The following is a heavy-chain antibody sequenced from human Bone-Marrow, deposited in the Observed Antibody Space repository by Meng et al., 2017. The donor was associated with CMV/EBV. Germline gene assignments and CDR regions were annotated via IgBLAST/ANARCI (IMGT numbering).Heavy chain of an antibody. CDR1: GGPISSSSYY. V-gene: IGHV4-39*07. J-gene: IGHJ4*02. CDR3: ARESKWPHLMAPSDY. CDR2: IYYSGST. D-gene: IGHD5-12*01. Sequence: SETLSLTCTVSGGPISSSSYYWGWIRQPPGKGLEWIGSIYYSGSTYYNPSLKSRVTISVDTSKNQFSLKLSSVTAADTAVYYCARESKWPHLMAPSDYWGQGTLVTVSS.